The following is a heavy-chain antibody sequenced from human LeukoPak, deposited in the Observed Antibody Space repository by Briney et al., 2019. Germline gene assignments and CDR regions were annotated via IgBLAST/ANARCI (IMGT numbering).Heavy chain of an antibody. CDR1: GFTFRSCA. J-gene: IGHJ3*02. V-gene: IGHV3-23*01. CDR2: LSGSGGST. D-gene: IGHD3-3*01. CDR3: AKVFPRRFLEWLPGGAAFDI. Sequence: GRSLRLSCAASGFTFRSCAMSGVRRARGKGLEGVSALSGSGGSTYYAVSVKGRFTNYRDNSNTTLYLQTNSLRAEDTAVYYCAKVFPRRFLEWLPGGAAFDIWDQGTMVTVSS.